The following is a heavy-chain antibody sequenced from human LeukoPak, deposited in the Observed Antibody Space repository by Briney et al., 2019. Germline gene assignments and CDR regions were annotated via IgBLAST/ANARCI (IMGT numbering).Heavy chain of an antibody. CDR3: ARSAGYSSASRENWFDP. CDR1: GGSISSSSYY. V-gene: IGHV4-39*01. J-gene: IGHJ5*02. D-gene: IGHD6-19*01. CDR2: IYYSGST. Sequence: SETLSLTCTVSGGSISSSSYYWDWIRQPPGKGLEWIGNIYYSGSTYYNPSLKSRVTISVDTSKNQISLTLSSVTAADTAVYYCARSAGYSSASRENWFDPWGQGTLVTVSS.